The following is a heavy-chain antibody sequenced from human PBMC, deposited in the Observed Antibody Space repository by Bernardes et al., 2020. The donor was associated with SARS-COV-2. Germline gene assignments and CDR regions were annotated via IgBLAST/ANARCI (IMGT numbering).Heavy chain of an antibody. J-gene: IGHJ1*01. V-gene: IGHV1-2*02. CDR2: VNPKRGYT. D-gene: IGHD6-13*01. CDR1: GYTFTGYY. CDR3: ARSVAGTGTGSEYFQH. Sequence: ASVKVSCKTSGYTFTGYYIHWLRQAPVQGLEWIGSVNPKRGYTNYSQKFRGRVTLTRDTSIYTAYMELSRLRSDDTAVYYCARSVAGTGTGSEYFQHWGQGTLVTVSS.